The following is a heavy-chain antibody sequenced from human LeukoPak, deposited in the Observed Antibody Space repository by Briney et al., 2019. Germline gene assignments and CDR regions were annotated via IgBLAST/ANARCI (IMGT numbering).Heavy chain of an antibody. V-gene: IGHV5-51*01. CDR1: GYSFTSYW. Sequence: GESLKISCKGSGYSFTSYWIGWVRQMPGKGLEWMGIIYPGDSDTRYSPSFQGQVTISADKSISTAYLRWSSLKASDTAMYYCARQGYCSGGSCYSYFSIDYWGQGTLVTVSS. J-gene: IGHJ4*02. CDR3: ARQGYCSGGSCYSYFSIDY. D-gene: IGHD2-15*01. CDR2: IYPGDSDT.